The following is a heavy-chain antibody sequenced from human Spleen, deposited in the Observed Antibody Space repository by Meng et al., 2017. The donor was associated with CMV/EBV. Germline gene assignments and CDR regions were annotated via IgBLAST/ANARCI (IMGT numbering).Heavy chain of an antibody. CDR1: GFTFESYE. V-gene: IGHV3-9*01. Sequence: SLKISCTAFGFTFESYEMNWVRQAPGKGLEWVSGISWNSGSIGYADSVKGRFTISRDNAKNSLYLQMNSLRAEDTALYYCAISTVTTPYYYYGMDVWGQGTTVTVSS. J-gene: IGHJ6*02. CDR2: ISWNSGSI. D-gene: IGHD4-11*01. CDR3: AISTVTTPYYYYGMDV.